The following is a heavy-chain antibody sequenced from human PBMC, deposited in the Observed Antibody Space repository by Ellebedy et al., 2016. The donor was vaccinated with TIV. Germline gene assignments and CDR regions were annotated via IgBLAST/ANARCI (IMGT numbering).Heavy chain of an antibody. CDR1: GGTFNNFG. D-gene: IGHD3-16*01. Sequence: SVKVSCKASGGTFNNFGINWVRQAPGQGLEWMGRFIPIFGTADYAQRFQGRVTMTADGSTNTAYMELSSLRSEDTATYYCARGGGSNGMDVWGQGTTVTVSS. J-gene: IGHJ6*02. CDR2: FIPIFGTA. CDR3: ARGGGSNGMDV. V-gene: IGHV1-69*13.